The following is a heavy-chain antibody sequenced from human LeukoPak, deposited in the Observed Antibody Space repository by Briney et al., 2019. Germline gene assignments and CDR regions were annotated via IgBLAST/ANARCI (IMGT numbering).Heavy chain of an antibody. D-gene: IGHD3-16*01. V-gene: IGHV1-2*02. CDR1: GYTFTGYY. Sequence: GASVKVSCKASGYTFTGYYMHWVRQAPGQGLEWMGWINPNSGGTNYAQKFQGRVTMTRDTSISTAYMELSRLRSDDTAMYYCARESSVGGVALDYWGQGTLVTVSS. CDR2: INPNSGGT. J-gene: IGHJ4*02. CDR3: ARESSVGGVALDY.